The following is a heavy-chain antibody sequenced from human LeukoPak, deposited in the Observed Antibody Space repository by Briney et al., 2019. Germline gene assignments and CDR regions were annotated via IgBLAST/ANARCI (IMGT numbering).Heavy chain of an antibody. CDR3: AKDREYDDSCDYNG. V-gene: IGHV3-23*01. CDR2: ISHVGGT. Sequence: GGSLRLSCAASAFTFSDYDMSWVRQAPEKGLEWLSTISHVGGTYYADSVRGRFTISRDDSKNMVYLQMDSLRAEDTAVYYCAKDREYDDSCDYNGWGQGTLVTVSS. CDR1: AFTFSDYD. J-gene: IGHJ4*02. D-gene: IGHD3-22*01.